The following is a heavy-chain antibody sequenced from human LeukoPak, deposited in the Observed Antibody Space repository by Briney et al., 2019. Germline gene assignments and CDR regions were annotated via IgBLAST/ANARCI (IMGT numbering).Heavy chain of an antibody. D-gene: IGHD3-10*01. V-gene: IGHV3-21*01. CDR3: AKAPPSMVRGEEYYGMDV. CDR2: ISSSSNFI. Sequence: KSGGSLRLSCAASGFTVSSNYMTWVRQAPGEGLEWVSSISSSSNFIYYADSVKGRFTISRDNAKNSLYLQMNSLRAEDTAVYYCAKAPPSMVRGEEYYGMDVWGQGTTVTVSS. J-gene: IGHJ6*02. CDR1: GFTVSSNY.